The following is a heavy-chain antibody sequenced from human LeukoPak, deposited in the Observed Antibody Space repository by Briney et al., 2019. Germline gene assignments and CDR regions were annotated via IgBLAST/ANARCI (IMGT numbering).Heavy chain of an antibody. CDR3: ATARGSSWRGFDP. Sequence: PSETLSLTCAVYGGSFSGYYWSWIRQPPGKGLEWIGEINHSGSTNYNPSLKSRVTISVDRSKNQFSLKLSSVTAADTAVYCCATARGSSWRGFDPWGQGTLGTVSS. D-gene: IGHD6-13*01. J-gene: IGHJ5*02. CDR1: GGSFSGYY. V-gene: IGHV4-34*01. CDR2: INHSGST.